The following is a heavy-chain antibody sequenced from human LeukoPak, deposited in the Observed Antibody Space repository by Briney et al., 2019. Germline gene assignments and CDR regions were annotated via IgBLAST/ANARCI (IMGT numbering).Heavy chain of an antibody. V-gene: IGHV4-30-4*01. CDR2: ISYSGST. D-gene: IGHD2-2*03. J-gene: IGHJ3*02. CDR1: GGSISTDDYD. Sequence: PSETLSLTCTVSGGSISTDDYDWSWIRQPPGKGLEWIGYISYSGSTYYNPSLKGRVTISVDTSKNQFSLKLTSVTAADTAVYYCARALDIVAVPTAPTAAFGIWGQGTMVTVSS. CDR3: ARALDIVAVPTAPTAAFGI.